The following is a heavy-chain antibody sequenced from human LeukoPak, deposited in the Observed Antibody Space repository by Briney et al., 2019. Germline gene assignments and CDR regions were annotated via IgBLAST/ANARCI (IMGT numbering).Heavy chain of an antibody. Sequence: QPGRSLRLSCAASGFTFSSYVMHWVRQAPGKGLEWVAIISYDGSNEYYADSVKGRFTISRDNSKNTLYLQMNSLRAEDTAVYYCARVGDGGQRSMEWYFDYWGQGTLVTVSS. D-gene: IGHD5-24*01. CDR3: ARVGDGGQRSMEWYFDY. J-gene: IGHJ4*02. CDR1: GFTFSSYV. CDR2: ISYDGSNE. V-gene: IGHV3-30*04.